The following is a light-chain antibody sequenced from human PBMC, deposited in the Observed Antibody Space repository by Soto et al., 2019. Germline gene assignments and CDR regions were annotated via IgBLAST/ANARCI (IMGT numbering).Light chain of an antibody. CDR2: AAS. CDR3: QQSHSTPHT. CDR1: QTISSW. Sequence: IHFPQSPSTLSGSVGDRVTPRCRASQTISSWLAWYQQKPGKAPKLLIYAASSLQSGIPSRFSGSGSGTDFTLTISSLQPEDFATYYCQQSHSTPHTFGQGTRLEIK. V-gene: IGKV1-39*01. J-gene: IGKJ5*01.